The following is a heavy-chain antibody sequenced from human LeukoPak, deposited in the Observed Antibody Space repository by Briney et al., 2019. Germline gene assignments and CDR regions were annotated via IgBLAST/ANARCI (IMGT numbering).Heavy chain of an antibody. CDR3: AKDSYYDSSGYHDY. Sequence: GGSLRLSCAASGFSFSSYGMSWVRQAPGKGLEWVSAISGSGGSTYYADSVKGRFTISRDNSKNTLYLQMNSLRAEDTAVYYCAKDSYYDSSGYHDYWGQGTLVTVSS. V-gene: IGHV3-23*01. J-gene: IGHJ4*02. D-gene: IGHD3-22*01. CDR1: GFSFSSYG. CDR2: ISGSGGST.